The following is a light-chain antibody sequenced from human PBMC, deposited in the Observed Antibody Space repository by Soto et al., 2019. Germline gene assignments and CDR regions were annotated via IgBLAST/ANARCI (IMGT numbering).Light chain of an antibody. CDR1: QSINGW. V-gene: IGKV1-5*01. CDR3: QQYDTYST. CDR2: EAS. Sequence: DIPMTQSPSTLSASVGDRVTITCRAGQSINGWLAWYQQKSGKAPKLLISEASSLDSGVPSRFSGSGSGTEYVLTISSLQPEDFATYYCQQYDTYSTFGGGTRVE. J-gene: IGKJ4*01.